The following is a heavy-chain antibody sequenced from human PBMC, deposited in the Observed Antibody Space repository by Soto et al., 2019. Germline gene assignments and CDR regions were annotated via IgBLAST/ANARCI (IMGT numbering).Heavy chain of an antibody. J-gene: IGHJ4*02. D-gene: IGHD6-6*01. V-gene: IGHV1-69*08. CDR1: GGTFSSYT. Sequence: QVQLVQSGAEVKKPGSSVKVSCKASGGTFSSYTISWVRQAPGQGLEWMGRIIPILGIANYAQKFQGRVTITADKSTCTAYMELSSLRSEDTAVYYCAREGQLVPQFDYWGQGTLVTVSS. CDR2: IIPILGIA. CDR3: AREGQLVPQFDY.